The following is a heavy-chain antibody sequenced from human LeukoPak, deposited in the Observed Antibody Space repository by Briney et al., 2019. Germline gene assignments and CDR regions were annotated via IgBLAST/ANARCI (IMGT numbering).Heavy chain of an antibody. CDR2: IWYDGSNK. Sequence: GRSLRLSCAASGFTFSSYGMHWVRQAPGKGLEWVAVIWYDGSNKYYADSVKGRFTISRDNAKDTLFLQMNSLRGEDTAVYYCVRSLLGASDYWGQGTLVTVSS. J-gene: IGHJ4*02. CDR1: GFTFSSYG. D-gene: IGHD1-26*01. V-gene: IGHV3-33*03. CDR3: VRSLLGASDY.